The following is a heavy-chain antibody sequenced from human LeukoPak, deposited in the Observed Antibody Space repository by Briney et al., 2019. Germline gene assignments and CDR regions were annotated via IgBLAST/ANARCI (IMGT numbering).Heavy chain of an antibody. Sequence: HPGGSLRLSCTASGFTFGDFAMNWVRQAPGKGLEWVGFVKTKVYGGTTEYAASVKGRFTISRDDSKAIAYLQVNSLKTEDTAVYYCTRDHRDDWNPGYYFDYWGQGTLVTVSS. V-gene: IGHV3-49*04. CDR1: GFTFGDFA. J-gene: IGHJ4*02. D-gene: IGHD1-1*01. CDR3: TRDHRDDWNPGYYFDY. CDR2: VKTKVYGGTT.